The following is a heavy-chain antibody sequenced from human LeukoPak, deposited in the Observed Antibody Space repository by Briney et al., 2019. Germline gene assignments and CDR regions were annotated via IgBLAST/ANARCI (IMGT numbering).Heavy chain of an antibody. V-gene: IGHV3-30*04. Sequence: PGGSLRLSCAASGFTFSSYAMHWVRQAPGNGLEWVAVISYDGSNKYYADSVKGRFTISRDNSKNTLYLQMNSLRAEDTAVYYCARNERTVVVVAAVDYWGQGTLVTVSP. CDR3: ARNERTVVVVAAVDY. J-gene: IGHJ4*02. D-gene: IGHD2-15*01. CDR2: ISYDGSNK. CDR1: GFTFSSYA.